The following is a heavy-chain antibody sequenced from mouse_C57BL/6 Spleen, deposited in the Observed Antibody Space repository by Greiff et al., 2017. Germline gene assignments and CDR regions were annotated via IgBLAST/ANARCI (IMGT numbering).Heavy chain of an antibody. V-gene: IGHV1-69*01. CDR1: GYTFTSYW. CDR3: ARRRDYYGSSNFDY. CDR2: IDPSDSYT. Sequence: QVQLQQPGAELVMPGASVKLSCKASGYTFTSYWMHWVKQRPGQGLEWIGEIDPSDSYTNYNQKFKGKSTLTVDKSSSTAYMQLSSLTSEDSAVYYCARRRDYYGSSNFDYWGQGTTLTVSS. D-gene: IGHD1-1*01. J-gene: IGHJ2*01.